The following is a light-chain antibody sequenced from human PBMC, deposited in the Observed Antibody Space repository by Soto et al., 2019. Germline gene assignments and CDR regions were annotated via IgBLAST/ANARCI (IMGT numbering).Light chain of an antibody. J-gene: IGKJ5*01. CDR2: DAS. V-gene: IGKV3-11*01. CDR3: QQRSSWPIT. CDR1: QSFRGL. Sequence: PGERATLSCRASQSFRGLLAWYQQKPGQAPRLLIYDASNRATGIPARFSGSGSGTDFTLTISSLEPEDFAVYYCQQRSSWPITFGQGTRLEIK.